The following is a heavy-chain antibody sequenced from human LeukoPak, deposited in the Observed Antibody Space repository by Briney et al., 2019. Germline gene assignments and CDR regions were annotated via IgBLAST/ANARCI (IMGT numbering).Heavy chain of an antibody. Sequence: GGSLRLSCSASGFTFSNFAMSWVRQAPGKGLEWVSTINGNGGSTYYADSVKGRFTISRDISKSTLYLQMNSLRAEDTAVYYCAKDSSGTYYDIFGLDPWGQGTLVTVSS. CDR1: GFTFSNFA. D-gene: IGHD3-9*01. V-gene: IGHV3-23*01. CDR3: AKDSSGTYYDIFGLDP. CDR2: INGNGGST. J-gene: IGHJ5*02.